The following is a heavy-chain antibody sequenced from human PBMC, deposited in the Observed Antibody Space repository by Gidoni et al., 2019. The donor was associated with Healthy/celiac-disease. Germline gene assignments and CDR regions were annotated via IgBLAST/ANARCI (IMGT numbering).Heavy chain of an antibody. V-gene: IGHV4-34*01. Sequence: QVQLQQWGAGLLKPSETLSLTCAVYGGSFSGYYWSWIRQPPGKGLEWIGEIHHSGSTNYNPSLKSRVTISVDTSKNQFSLKLSSVTAADTAVYYCARRGVVYAIWPLLDYWGQGTLVTVSS. CDR3: ARRGVVYAIWPLLDY. CDR2: IHHSGST. J-gene: IGHJ4*02. D-gene: IGHD2-8*02. CDR1: GGSFSGYY.